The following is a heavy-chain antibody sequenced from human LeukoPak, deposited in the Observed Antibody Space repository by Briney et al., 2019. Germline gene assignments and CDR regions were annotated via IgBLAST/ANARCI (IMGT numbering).Heavy chain of an antibody. Sequence: GGSLRLSCAASGFTYRSYGMHWIRQPPGKGLEWVAFMRYDGSNKYYADSVKGRFTISRDNAKNSLYLQMNSLGAEDTAVYYCARNPYSGNYGNYYYYYMDVWGKGTTVTISS. CDR2: MRYDGSNK. CDR3: ARNPYSGNYGNYYYYYMDV. J-gene: IGHJ6*03. D-gene: IGHD1-26*01. V-gene: IGHV3-30*02. CDR1: GFTYRSYG.